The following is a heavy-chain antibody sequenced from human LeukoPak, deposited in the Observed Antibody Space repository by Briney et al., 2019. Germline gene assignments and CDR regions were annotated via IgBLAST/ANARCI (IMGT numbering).Heavy chain of an antibody. J-gene: IGHJ4*02. Sequence: PSETLSLTCTVSGGSISSYYWSWIRQPPGKGLEWIGYIYYSGSTNYNPSLKSRVTISVDTSKNQFSLKLSSVTAADTAVYYCARVGASQYYYDSSGYFDYWGQGTLVTVSS. D-gene: IGHD3-22*01. CDR2: IYYSGST. CDR1: GGSISSYY. V-gene: IGHV4-59*01. CDR3: ARVGASQYYYDSSGYFDY.